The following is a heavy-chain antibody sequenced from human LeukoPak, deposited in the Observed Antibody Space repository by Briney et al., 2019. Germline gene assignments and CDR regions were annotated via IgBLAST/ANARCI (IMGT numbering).Heavy chain of an antibody. CDR2: ISAYNGNT. CDR3: TRGPEWFGVNVDY. V-gene: IGHV1-18*01. J-gene: IGHJ4*02. Sequence: ASVKVSRKASGYIYTSYGINWVRQAPGQGLEWMGWISAYNGNTKYAQKLQGRVTMTTDTSTSTAHMELRSLRTDDTAVYYCTRGPEWFGVNVDYWGQGTLVTVSS. CDR1: GYIYTSYG. D-gene: IGHD3-10*01.